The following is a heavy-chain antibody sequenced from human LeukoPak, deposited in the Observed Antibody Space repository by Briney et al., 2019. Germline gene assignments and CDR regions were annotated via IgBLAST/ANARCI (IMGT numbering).Heavy chain of an antibody. CDR3: ARGGYSHDPDALDI. D-gene: IGHD5-18*01. CDR1: GFTFSSYW. Sequence: GGSLRLSCAASGFTFSSYWMHWVRQAPGKGLVWVSRINSDGSSTSYADSVKGRFTISRDNAKNTLYLQMNSLRAEDTAVYYCARGGYSHDPDALDIWGQGTMVTVSS. J-gene: IGHJ3*02. V-gene: IGHV3-74*01. CDR2: INSDGSST.